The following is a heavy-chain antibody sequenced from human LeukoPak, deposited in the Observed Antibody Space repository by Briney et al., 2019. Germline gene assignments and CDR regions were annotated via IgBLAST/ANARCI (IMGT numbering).Heavy chain of an antibody. J-gene: IGHJ4*02. Sequence: LPGGSLRLSCAASGFTFSSYSMNWVRQAPGKGLEWVSYISSSSSTIYYADSVKGRFTISRDNAKNSPYLQMNSLRAEDTAVYYCARREPRMDLDYWGQGTLVTVSS. CDR2: ISSSSSTI. V-gene: IGHV3-48*01. CDR3: ARREPRMDLDY. CDR1: GFTFSSYS. D-gene: IGHD1-26*01.